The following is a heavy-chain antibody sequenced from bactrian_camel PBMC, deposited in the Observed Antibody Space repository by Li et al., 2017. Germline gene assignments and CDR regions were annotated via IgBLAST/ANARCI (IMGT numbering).Heavy chain of an antibody. CDR1: GYTYNRNC. D-gene: IGHD2*01. V-gene: IGHV3S1*01. Sequence: HVQLVESGGDLVQSGGSLRLSCAASGYTYNRNCMAWFRQAPGKEREGVARIYTGSGNTYYADSVKGRFTISQDNAKNTVYLQMNSLKPEDTAMYYCAARGPYCYTKLSVADFTYWGQGTQVTVS. CDR3: AARGPYCYTKLSVADFTY. CDR2: IYTGSGNT. J-gene: IGHJ6*01.